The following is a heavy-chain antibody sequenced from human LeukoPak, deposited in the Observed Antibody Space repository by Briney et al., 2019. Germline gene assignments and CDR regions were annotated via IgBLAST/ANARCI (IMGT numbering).Heavy chain of an antibody. D-gene: IGHD6-13*01. Sequence: SETLSLTCTVSDYSMNSGYYWGWIRPPPGKGREGIGNMDDSGNTYYNPSLKRRVTILVETSKKHLCLKVRCVTAADTAVYYCASLGYSSSCCDYWGQGTLVTLSS. J-gene: IGHJ4*02. CDR3: ASLGYSSSCCDY. CDR1: DYSMNSGYY. CDR2: MDDSGNT. V-gene: IGHV4-38-2*02.